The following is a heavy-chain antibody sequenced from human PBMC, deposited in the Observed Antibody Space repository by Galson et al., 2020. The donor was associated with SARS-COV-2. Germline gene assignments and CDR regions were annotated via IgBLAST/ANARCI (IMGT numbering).Heavy chain of an antibody. CDR3: ASRVPDYDSSGYRGDY. V-gene: IGHV4-4*02. CDR1: GGSISSSNW. CDR2: IYHSGST. J-gene: IGHJ4*02. D-gene: IGHD3-22*01. Sequence: SETLSLTCAVSGGSISSSNWWSWVRQPPGKGLAWIGEIYHSGSTNYNPSLKSRVTISVDKSKNQFSLKLSSVTAADTAVYYCASRVPDYDSSGYRGDYWGQGTLVTVSS.